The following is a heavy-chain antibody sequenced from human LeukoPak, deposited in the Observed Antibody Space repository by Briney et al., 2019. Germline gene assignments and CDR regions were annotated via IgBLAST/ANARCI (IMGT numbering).Heavy chain of an antibody. D-gene: IGHD2-21*02. CDR1: GYTFTSYA. V-gene: IGHV7-4-1*02. CDR2: INTNTGNP. J-gene: IGHJ5*02. CDR3: ARDPYCGGDCYRTNWFDP. Sequence: ASVKVSCKASGYTFTSYAMNWVRQAPGQGLEWMGWINTNTGNPTYAQGFTGRFVFSLDTSVSTAYLQISSLKAEDTAAYYCARDPYCGGDCYRTNWFDPWGQGTLVTVSS.